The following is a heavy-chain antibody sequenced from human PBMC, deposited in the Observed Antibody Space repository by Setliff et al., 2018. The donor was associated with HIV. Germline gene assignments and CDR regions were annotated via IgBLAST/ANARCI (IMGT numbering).Heavy chain of an antibody. CDR2: INHSGI. CDR1: GGSINDQY. J-gene: IGHJ4*02. D-gene: IGHD3-22*01. CDR3: ARGVDSSGHLDY. V-gene: IGHV4-34*01. Sequence: SETLSLTCTVPGGSINDQYFSWIRQSPGKGLEWIGEINHSGINYNPSLKTRVTISEDTSKNQFSLKLSSVTAADTAVYSCARGVDSSGHLDYWGQGTLVTVSS.